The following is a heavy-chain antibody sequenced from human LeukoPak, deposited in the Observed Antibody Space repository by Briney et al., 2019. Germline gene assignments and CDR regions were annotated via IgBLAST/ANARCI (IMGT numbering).Heavy chain of an antibody. CDR1: GGSFSGYY. J-gene: IGHJ3*02. CDR3: ARHRIQYDILTGYYPYDAFDI. Sequence: SETLSLACAVYGGSFSGYYWSWIRQPPGKGLEWIGEINHSGSTNYNPSLKSRVTISVDTSKNQFSLKLSSVTAADTAVYYCARHRIQYDILTGYYPYDAFDIWGQGTMVTVSS. D-gene: IGHD3-9*01. CDR2: INHSGST. V-gene: IGHV4-34*01.